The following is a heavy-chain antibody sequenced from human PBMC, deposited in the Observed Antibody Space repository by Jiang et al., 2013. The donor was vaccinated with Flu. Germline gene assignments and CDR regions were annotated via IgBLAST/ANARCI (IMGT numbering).Heavy chain of an antibody. CDR2: IYHSGST. CDR3: ARDLEASGYDFWSGYPNWFDP. D-gene: IGHD3-3*01. J-gene: IGHJ5*02. CDR1: GGSISSSNW. Sequence: TLSLTCAVSGGSISSSNWWSWVRQPPGKGLEWIGEIYHSGSTNYNPSLKSRVTISVDKSKNQFSLKLSSVTAADTAVYYCARDLEASGYDFWSGYPNWFDPWGQGTLVTVSS. V-gene: IGHV4-4*02.